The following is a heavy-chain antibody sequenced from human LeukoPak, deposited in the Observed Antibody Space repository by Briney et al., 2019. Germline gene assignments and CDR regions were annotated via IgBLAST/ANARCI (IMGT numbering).Heavy chain of an antibody. Sequence: GGSLRLSCAASGFTFSSYAMHWVRQAPGKGLEWVAVISYDGSNKYYADSVKGRFTISRDNSKNTLYLQMNSLRAEDTAVYYCARDRLLADRDYYYYYYMDVWGKGTTVTVSS. V-gene: IGHV3-30*04. CDR2: ISYDGSNK. D-gene: IGHD2-15*01. J-gene: IGHJ6*03. CDR1: GFTFSSYA. CDR3: ARDRLLADRDYYYYYYMDV.